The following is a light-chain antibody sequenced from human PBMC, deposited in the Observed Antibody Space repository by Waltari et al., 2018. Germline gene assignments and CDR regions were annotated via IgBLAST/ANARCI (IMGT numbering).Light chain of an antibody. CDR3: QKYGTSPWT. J-gene: IGKJ1*01. V-gene: IGKV3-20*01. Sequence: EIVLTQSPGTLSLSPGERATLSFRASQGVKDNYLSWFQQKWVQAPRLLFFGSFDRATGTPDRSSASGSGTEFTLTISRLGPEDFAVYYCQKYGTSPWTSGHGTRV. CDR2: GSF. CDR1: QGVKDNY.